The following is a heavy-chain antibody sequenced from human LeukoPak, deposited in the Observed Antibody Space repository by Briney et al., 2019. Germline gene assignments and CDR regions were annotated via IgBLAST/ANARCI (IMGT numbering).Heavy chain of an antibody. CDR2: ITSSSSYI. Sequence: PGGSLRLSCAASGFTFSTYSMNWVRQAPGKGLEWVSSITSSSSYIYYANSVKGRFTISRDNAKNSLYLQMNTLRAEDTAVYYCARHDSTYCTTTRCYGIFDSWGQGTLVTVSS. CDR3: ARHDSTYCTTTRCYGIFDS. V-gene: IGHV3-21*01. D-gene: IGHD2-2*01. CDR1: GFTFSTYS. J-gene: IGHJ4*02.